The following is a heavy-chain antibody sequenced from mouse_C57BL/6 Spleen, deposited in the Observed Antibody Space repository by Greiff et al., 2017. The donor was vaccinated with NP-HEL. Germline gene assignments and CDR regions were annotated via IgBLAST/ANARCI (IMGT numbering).Heavy chain of an antibody. J-gene: IGHJ4*01. Sequence: QVQLQQSGAELARPGASVKMSCKASGYTFTSYTMHWVKQRPGQGLEWIGYINPISGYTKYNQKFKDKATLTADKSSSPAYMQLSSLTSEDSAVYYCARSQLLRFYAMDYWGQGTSVTVSS. CDR1: GYTFTSYT. CDR2: INPISGYT. V-gene: IGHV1-4*01. CDR3: ARSQLLRFYAMDY. D-gene: IGHD1-1*01.